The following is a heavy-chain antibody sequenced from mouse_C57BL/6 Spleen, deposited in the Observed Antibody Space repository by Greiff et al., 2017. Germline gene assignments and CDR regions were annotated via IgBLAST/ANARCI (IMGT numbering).Heavy chain of an antibody. V-gene: IGHV1-55*01. J-gene: IGHJ2*01. CDR2: IYPGSGST. D-gene: IGHD4-1*02. CDR3: ASQLARVPYYFHY. CDR1: GYTFTSYW. Sequence: QVQLQQPGAELVKPGASVKMSCKASGYTFTSYWITWVKQRPGQGLEWIGDIYPGSGSTKYNEKCKSKATLTVDTSSSTAYLQLSSLTSEDSAVYYCASQLARVPYYFHYWGQGTTLTFSS.